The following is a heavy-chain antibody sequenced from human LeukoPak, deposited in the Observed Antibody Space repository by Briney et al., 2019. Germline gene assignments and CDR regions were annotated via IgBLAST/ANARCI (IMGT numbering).Heavy chain of an antibody. CDR2: ISSGGNT. J-gene: IGHJ4*02. Sequence: GGSLRLSCAASGFTVSNKYMSWVRQAPGRGLEWVSLISSGGNTYYADSVKGRFTISRDNSKNTLYLQMNSLRAEDTAVYYCARGQRWLQLLDYWGQGTLVTVSS. V-gene: IGHV3-53*01. CDR3: ARGQRWLQLLDY. D-gene: IGHD5-24*01. CDR1: GFTVSNKY.